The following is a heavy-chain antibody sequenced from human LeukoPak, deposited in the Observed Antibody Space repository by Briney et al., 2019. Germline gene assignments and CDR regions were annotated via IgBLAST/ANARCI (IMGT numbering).Heavy chain of an antibody. CDR3: ARAAGGSLD. CDR2: INHSGST. V-gene: IGHV4-34*01. CDR1: GGCFSGYY. D-gene: IGHD1-26*01. Sequence: SETLSLTCAVYGGCFSGYYWSWIRQPPGKGLEWIGEINHSGSTNYNPSLKSRVTISIDTSKNQFSLKLSSVTAADTAVYYCARAAGGSLDWGQGTLVTVSS. J-gene: IGHJ4*02.